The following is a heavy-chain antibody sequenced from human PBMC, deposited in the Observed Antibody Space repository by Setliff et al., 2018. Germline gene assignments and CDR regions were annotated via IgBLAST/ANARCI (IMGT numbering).Heavy chain of an antibody. J-gene: IGHJ6*02. CDR1: GYSISSGYY. D-gene: IGHD5-12*01. Sequence: SETLSLTCAVSGYSISSGYYWGWIRQPPGRGLEWIGSIYHSGSTYYNPSLKSRVTISVDTSKNQFSLKLSSVTAADTAVYYCARDSGYEYYYYAMDVWGQGTTVTVSS. CDR2: IYHSGST. CDR3: ARDSGYEYYYYAMDV. V-gene: IGHV4-38-2*01.